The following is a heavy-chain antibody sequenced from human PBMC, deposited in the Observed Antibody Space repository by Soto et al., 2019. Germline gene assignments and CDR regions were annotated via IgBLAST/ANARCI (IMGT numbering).Heavy chain of an antibody. V-gene: IGHV4-59*01. CDR2: IYYSGST. J-gene: IGHJ3*02. D-gene: IGHD3-10*01. Sequence: ASETLSLTCTVSGGSISSYYWSWIRQPPGKGLEWIGYIYYSGSTNYNPSLKSRVTISVDTSKNQFSLKLSSVTAADTAVYYCARTTMVRGAGDAFDIWGQGTMVTVSS. CDR1: GGSISSYY. CDR3: ARTTMVRGAGDAFDI.